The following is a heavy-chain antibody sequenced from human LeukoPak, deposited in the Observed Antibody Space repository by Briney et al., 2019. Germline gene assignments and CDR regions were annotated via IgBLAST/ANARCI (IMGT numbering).Heavy chain of an antibody. J-gene: IGHJ4*02. D-gene: IGHD6-19*01. CDR2: LRSKVYGGTT. CDR3: SRVDGGGSAWYEDF. Sequence: GGSLRLSCTASGFTVGDYAMTWVRQAPGKGLECVGFLRSKVYGGTTEYAASVKGRFTIARDDSKSVAYLQMNYLKTEDTAVYYCSRVDGGGSAWYEDFWGQGTLVTVPS. CDR1: GFTVGDYA. V-gene: IGHV3-49*04.